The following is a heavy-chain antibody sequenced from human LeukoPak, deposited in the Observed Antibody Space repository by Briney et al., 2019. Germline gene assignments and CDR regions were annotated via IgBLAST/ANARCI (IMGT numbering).Heavy chain of an antibody. D-gene: IGHD3-3*01. CDR1: GLTFSSYW. V-gene: IGHV3-7*03. CDR2: IKQDGGEK. J-gene: IGHJ6*02. Sequence: PGGSLRLSCAASGLTFSSYWMSWVRQAPGKGLEWVANIKQDGGEKYYVDSVKGRFTISRDNAKNSLYLQMNSLRAEDTAVYYCARDSTYDFWSGYYQPYGMDVWGQGTTVTVSS. CDR3: ARDSTYDFWSGYYQPYGMDV.